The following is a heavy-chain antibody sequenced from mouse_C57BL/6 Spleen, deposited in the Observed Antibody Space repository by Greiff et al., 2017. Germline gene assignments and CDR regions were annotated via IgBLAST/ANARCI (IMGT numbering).Heavy chain of an antibody. Sequence: EVNVVESGGGLVQSGRSLRLSCATSGFTFSDFYMEWVRQAPGKGLEWIAASRNKANDYTTEYSASVKGRFIVSRDTSQSILYLQMNALRAEDTAIYYCARDASTVGYAMDYWGQGTSVTVSS. CDR2: SRNKANDYTT. CDR1: GFTFSDFY. V-gene: IGHV7-1*01. J-gene: IGHJ4*01. CDR3: ARDASTVGYAMDY. D-gene: IGHD1-1*01.